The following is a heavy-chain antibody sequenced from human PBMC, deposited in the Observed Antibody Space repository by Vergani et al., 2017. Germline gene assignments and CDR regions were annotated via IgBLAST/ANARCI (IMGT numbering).Heavy chain of an antibody. Sequence: EVPLVESGGGLVQPGGSLRLSCAASGFTFSSYWMSWVRQAPGKGLEWVANIKQDGSEKYYVDSVKGRFTISRDNAKNSLYLQMNSLRAEDTAVYYCARDKYSSSSWYYYYGMDVWGQGTTVTVSS. V-gene: IGHV3-7*03. CDR2: IKQDGSEK. CDR3: ARDKYSSSSWYYYYGMDV. J-gene: IGHJ6*02. CDR1: GFTFSSYW. D-gene: IGHD6-6*01.